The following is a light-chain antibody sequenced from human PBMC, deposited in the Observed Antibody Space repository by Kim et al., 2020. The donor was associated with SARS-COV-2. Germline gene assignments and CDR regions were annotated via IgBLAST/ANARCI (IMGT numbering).Light chain of an antibody. CDR3: QHSST. CDR1: QSISND. Sequence: DIQTTQSPSSLSASVGDRVTITCRASQSISNDLNWYQQTLGKAPKLLIYGASTLQSGVPSRFSGSGSGTDFTLAISSLQPEDFATYYCQHSSTFGQGTKLEI. V-gene: IGKV1-39*01. CDR2: GAS. J-gene: IGKJ2*02.